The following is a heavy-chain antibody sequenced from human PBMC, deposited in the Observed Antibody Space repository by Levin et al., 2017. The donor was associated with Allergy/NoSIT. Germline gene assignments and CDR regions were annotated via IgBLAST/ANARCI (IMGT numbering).Heavy chain of an antibody. CDR1: GFTFSSYA. J-gene: IGHJ4*02. CDR3: AKLQPGITIVGVVSW. V-gene: IGHV3-23*01. D-gene: IGHD3-3*01. Sequence: GGSLRLSCAASGFTFSSYAMSWVRQAPGRGLEWVSAISGSGGSTYYADSVKGRFTISRDNSKNTLYLQMNSLRAEDTAVYYCAKLQPGITIVGVVSWWGQGTLVTVSS. CDR2: ISGSGGST.